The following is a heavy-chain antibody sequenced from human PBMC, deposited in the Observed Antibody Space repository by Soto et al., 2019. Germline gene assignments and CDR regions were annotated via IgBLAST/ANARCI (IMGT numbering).Heavy chain of an antibody. Sequence: QVQLVESGGGVVQPGRSLRLSCAASGFTLSRYGMHWVRQAPGKGLEWVALISYDGSNKYYVDSVKGRFTISRDNSKNTLFLQMNSLRAGDTAVYYCAKDRLRGGFLTTATTNGVDVWGQGTTVTVSS. CDR2: ISYDGSNK. CDR1: GFTLSRYG. CDR3: AKDRLRGGFLTTATTNGVDV. J-gene: IGHJ6*02. V-gene: IGHV3-30*18. D-gene: IGHD1-26*01.